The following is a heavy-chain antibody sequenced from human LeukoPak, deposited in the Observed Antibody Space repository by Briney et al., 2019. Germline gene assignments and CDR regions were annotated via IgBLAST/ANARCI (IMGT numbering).Heavy chain of an antibody. V-gene: IGHV3-30-3*01. CDR3: ARERQDTVIHSGAFDI. CDR2: IASDGSHT. J-gene: IGHJ3*02. D-gene: IGHD2-21*02. CDR1: GFTFSNYF. Sequence: GGSLRLSCAASGFTFSNYFMHWVRRAPGKGLEWVADIASDGSHTFYVESVKGRFTISRDNSKNTLYLQMNSLGPEDTAVYFCARERQDTVIHSGAFDIWGQGTMVTVSS.